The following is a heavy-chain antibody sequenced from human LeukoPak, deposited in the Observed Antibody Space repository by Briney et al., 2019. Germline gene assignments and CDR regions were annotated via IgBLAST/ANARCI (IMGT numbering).Heavy chain of an antibody. Sequence: TSVKVSCKASGYTFTGYYMHWVRQAPGQGLEWMGWINPNSGGTNYAQKFQGRVTMTRDTSISTAYMELSRLRSDDTAVYYCARGTRSVVVVPAASLDYWGQGTLVTVSS. J-gene: IGHJ4*02. D-gene: IGHD2-2*01. CDR3: ARGTRSVVVVPAASLDY. V-gene: IGHV1-2*02. CDR2: INPNSGGT. CDR1: GYTFTGYY.